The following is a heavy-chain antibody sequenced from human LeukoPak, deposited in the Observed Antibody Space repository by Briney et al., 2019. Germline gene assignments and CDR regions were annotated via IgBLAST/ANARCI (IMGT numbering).Heavy chain of an antibody. CDR3: AKNNGWFHLAQ. Sequence: QSGGSLRLSCAVSGFNFRDHWTDWVRQAPGKGLEWVGHIKNDGSESYYVDSLKGRFSISRDNTNNALYLQMNSLRVEDTAVYYCAKNNGWFHLAQWGQGTLVTVSS. J-gene: IGHJ4*02. CDR1: GFNFRDHW. D-gene: IGHD6-19*01. V-gene: IGHV3-7*03. CDR2: IKNDGSES.